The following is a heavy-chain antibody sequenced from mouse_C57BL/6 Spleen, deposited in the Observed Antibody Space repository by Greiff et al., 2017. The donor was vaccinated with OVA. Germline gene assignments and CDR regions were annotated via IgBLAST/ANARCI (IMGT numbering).Heavy chain of an antibody. V-gene: IGHV5-4*01. CDR2: ISDGGSYT. CDR3: AREEDGNYAFDY. D-gene: IGHD2-1*01. Sequence: VQLKESGGGLVKPGGSLKLSCAASGFTFSSYAMSWVRQTPEKRLEWVATISDGGSYTYYPDNVKGRFTISRDNAKNNLYLQMSHLKSEDTAMYYCAREEDGNYAFDYWGQGTTLTVSS. CDR1: GFTFSSYA. J-gene: IGHJ2*01.